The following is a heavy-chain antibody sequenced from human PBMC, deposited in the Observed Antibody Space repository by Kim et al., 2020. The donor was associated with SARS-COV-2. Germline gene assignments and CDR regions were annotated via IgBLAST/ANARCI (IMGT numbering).Heavy chain of an antibody. V-gene: IGHV6-1*01. CDR3: ARELTTVTTRLYNWFDP. CDR2: TYYRSKWYN. J-gene: IGHJ5*02. CDR1: GDSVSSNSAA. D-gene: IGHD4-17*01. Sequence: SQTLSLTCAISGDSVSSNSAAWNWIRQSPSRGLEWLGRTYYRSKWYNDYAVSVKSRITINPDTSKNQFSLQLNSVTPEDTAVYYCARELTTVTTRLYNWFDPWGQGTLVTVSS.